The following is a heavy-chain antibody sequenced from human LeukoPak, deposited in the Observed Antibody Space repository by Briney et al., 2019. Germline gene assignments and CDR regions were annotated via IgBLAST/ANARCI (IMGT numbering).Heavy chain of an antibody. CDR1: GGSISSYY. CDR3: AREQLRDGYKTFDY. Sequence: SETLSLTCTVSGGSISSYYWSWIRQPAGKGLEWIGRIYTSGSTNYNPSLKSRVTMSVDTSKNQFPLKLSSVTAADTAVYYCAREQLRDGYKTFDYWGQGTLVTVSS. J-gene: IGHJ4*02. CDR2: IYTSGST. D-gene: IGHD5-24*01. V-gene: IGHV4-4*07.